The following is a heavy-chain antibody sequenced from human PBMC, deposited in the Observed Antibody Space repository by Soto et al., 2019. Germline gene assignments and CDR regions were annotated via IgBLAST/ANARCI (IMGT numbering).Heavy chain of an antibody. V-gene: IGHV3-23*01. J-gene: IGHJ4*02. CDR2: ISDSGGST. Sequence: PGGSLRLSCAASGFTFSSSAMSWVRQAPGKGLEWVSGISDSGGSTYYADSVKGRFTTSRDNSKNTVYLQMDSLRAEDTAIYYCAKRAAITMKYFDFWGQGALVTVSS. CDR3: AKRAAITMKYFDF. D-gene: IGHD2-2*02. CDR1: GFTFSSSA.